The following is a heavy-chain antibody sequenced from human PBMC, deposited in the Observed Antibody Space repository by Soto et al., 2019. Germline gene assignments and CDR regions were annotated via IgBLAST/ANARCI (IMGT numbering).Heavy chain of an antibody. CDR2: INPSGGST. CDR1: GYTFTSYY. V-gene: IGHV1-46*03. Sequence: QVQLVQSGAEVKKPGASVKVSCKASGYTFTSYYMHWVRQAPGQGLEWMGIINPSGGSTSYAPKFQGRVTMTRDTSTSTVYMELSSLRSEDTAVYYCAGGIAPYWYFDLWGRGTLVTVSS. CDR3: AGGIAPYWYFDL. D-gene: IGHD6-13*01. J-gene: IGHJ2*01.